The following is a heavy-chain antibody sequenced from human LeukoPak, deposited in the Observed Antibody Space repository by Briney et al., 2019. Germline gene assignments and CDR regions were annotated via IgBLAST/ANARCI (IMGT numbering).Heavy chain of an antibody. CDR3: AKAWDSSGWGPQYFYH. CDR2: VSGDGGRT. V-gene: IGHV3-23*01. J-gene: IGHJ1*01. D-gene: IGHD6-19*01. CDR1: GFTFSTYA. Sequence: PGGSLRLSCAASGFTFSTYAMNWVRQAPGKGLEWVSAVSGDGGRTYYADSVKGRFTISRDNSKNTLYPQMNSLRAEDTAVYYCAKAWDSSGWGPQYFYHWGQGTLVTVSS.